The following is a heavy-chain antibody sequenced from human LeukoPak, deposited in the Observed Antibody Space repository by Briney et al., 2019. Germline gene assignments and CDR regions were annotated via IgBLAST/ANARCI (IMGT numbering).Heavy chain of an antibody. CDR3: AAESGDILTAIDP. D-gene: IGHD3-9*01. Sequence: GASVKVSRKASGFTFTSSAVQWVRQARGQRLEWIGWIVVGSGNTNYAQKFQERATITRDMSTSTAYMELSSLRSEDTAVYYCAAESGDILTAIDPWGQGTLVTVSS. CDR1: GFTFTSSA. CDR2: IVVGSGNT. V-gene: IGHV1-58*01. J-gene: IGHJ5*02.